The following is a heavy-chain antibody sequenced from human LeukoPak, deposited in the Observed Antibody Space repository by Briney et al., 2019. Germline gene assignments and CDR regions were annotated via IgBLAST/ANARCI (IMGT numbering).Heavy chain of an antibody. D-gene: IGHD5-12*01. CDR2: ISYDGSNK. CDR3: ARDDIVATHFDY. CDR1: GFTFSSYA. V-gene: IGHV3-30*04. J-gene: IGHJ4*02. Sequence: PGGSLRLSCAASGFTFSSYAMHWVRQAPGKGLEWVAVISYDGSNKYYADSVKGRFTISRDNSKNTLYLQMNSLRAEDTAVYYCARDDIVATHFDYWGQGTLVTVSS.